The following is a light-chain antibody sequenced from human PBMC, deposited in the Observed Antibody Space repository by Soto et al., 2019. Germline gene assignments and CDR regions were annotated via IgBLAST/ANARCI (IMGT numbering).Light chain of an antibody. V-gene: IGKV2D-29*01. Sequence: DIVMTQTPRSRSVPPGQAASISCKSSPRLLHSDGRSYLYWYLQKPGQPPQPLMYEVTNRFSGVPERFSGSGSGTDFTLNISRVEAEDAGLYYCQRYNNWPLTFGGGTKVDIK. CDR1: PRLLHSDGRSY. CDR2: EVT. J-gene: IGKJ4*01. CDR3: QRYNNWPLT.